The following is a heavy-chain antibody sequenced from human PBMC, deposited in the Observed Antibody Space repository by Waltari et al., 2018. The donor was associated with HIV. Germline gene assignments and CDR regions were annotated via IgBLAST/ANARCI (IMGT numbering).Heavy chain of an antibody. CDR1: GFLFSSYG. J-gene: IGHJ4*02. CDR2: IWFDGNQK. V-gene: IGHV3-33*01. CDR3: ARGDIILMVYTIDY. Sequence: QVQLVESGGGVVQPGRSLRLSCAASGFLFSSYGMPWVRQAPGKGLEGVASIWFDGNQKEYSDAVKGRFTISRDNSNDTVDLQMNSLRTEDTGVYYCARGDIILMVYTIDYWGQGTLVSVSS. D-gene: IGHD2-8*01.